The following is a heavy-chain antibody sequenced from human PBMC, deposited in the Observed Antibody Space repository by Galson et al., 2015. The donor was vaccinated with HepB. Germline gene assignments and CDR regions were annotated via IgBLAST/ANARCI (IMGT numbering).Heavy chain of an antibody. CDR2: ISSSGTTM. D-gene: IGHD6-13*01. V-gene: IGHV3-11*01. CDR3: ARVGDLAAAGTVDY. CDR1: GFTFSDYY. Sequence: SLRLSCAASGFTFSDYYMSWIRQAPGKGLEWVSYISSSGTTMYYADSVKGRFTISRDNAKNSLDLQMNSLRAEDTAVYYCARVGDLAAAGTVDYWGQGTLVTVSS. J-gene: IGHJ4*02.